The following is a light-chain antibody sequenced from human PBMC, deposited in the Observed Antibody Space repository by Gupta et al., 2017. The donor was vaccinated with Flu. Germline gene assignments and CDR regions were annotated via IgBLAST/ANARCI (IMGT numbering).Light chain of an antibody. V-gene: IGLV3-21*02. Sequence: SYVLTQPPSVSVAPGQTATITCGGDNIGRKSVHWCQQKPGQAPVLVVYDDSDRPSGIPERFSGSNSGNTATPTISKVEAGDEAEYYGQVWHISSDHLRVFGGGTKLTVL. CDR2: DDS. J-gene: IGLJ3*02. CDR3: QVWHISSDHLRV. CDR1: NIGRKS.